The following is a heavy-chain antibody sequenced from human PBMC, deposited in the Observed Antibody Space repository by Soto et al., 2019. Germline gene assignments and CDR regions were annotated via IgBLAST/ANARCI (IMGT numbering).Heavy chain of an antibody. CDR3: ASLRGNQDWFDP. J-gene: IGHJ5*02. CDR1: GYTFTSYG. V-gene: IGHV1-18*01. Sequence: QVQLVQSGAKVKKPGASVKVSCKASGYTFTSYGISWVRQAPGQGLEWMGWISAYNGNTNYAQKLQGRVTMTTDTSASTADMELSSLRSDDTAVYYCASLRGNQDWFDPWGQGTLVTVSS. D-gene: IGHD2-15*01. CDR2: ISAYNGNT.